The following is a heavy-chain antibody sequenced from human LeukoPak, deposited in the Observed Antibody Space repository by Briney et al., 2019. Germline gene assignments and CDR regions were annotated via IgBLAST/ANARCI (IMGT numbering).Heavy chain of an antibody. J-gene: IGHJ4*02. CDR1: GYTFTNYA. V-gene: IGHV1-3*01. D-gene: IGHD5-12*01. CDR3: ARVGYMVATRMIDY. Sequence: ASVKVSCKASGYTFTNYAMHWVRQAPGQRLEWMGWINVGNGNTKYSQKFQGRVTMTTDTSTSTAYMELRSLRSDDTAVYYCARVGYMVATRMIDYWGQGTLVTVSS. CDR2: INVGNGNT.